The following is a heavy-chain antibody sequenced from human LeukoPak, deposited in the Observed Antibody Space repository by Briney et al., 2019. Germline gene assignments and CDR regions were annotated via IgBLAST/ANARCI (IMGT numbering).Heavy chain of an antibody. Sequence: ASVKVSCKASGYTFTSYAMNWVRQAPGQGLEWMGWINTNTGNPTYAQGFTGRFVFSLDTSVSTAYLQISSLKAEDTAVYYCARGVEGDYGDPNWFDPWGQGTLVTVSS. V-gene: IGHV7-4-1*02. CDR1: GYTFTSYA. D-gene: IGHD4-17*01. CDR3: ARGVEGDYGDPNWFDP. CDR2: INTNTGNP. J-gene: IGHJ5*02.